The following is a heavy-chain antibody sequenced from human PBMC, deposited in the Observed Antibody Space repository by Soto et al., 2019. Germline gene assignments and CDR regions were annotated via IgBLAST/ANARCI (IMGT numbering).Heavy chain of an antibody. CDR3: ARYYGSGSYYLAYYYDSSGFVDLGFDY. CDR2: IYDSGIT. Sequence: PSETLSLTCSVSGGSISSSSYYWGWIRQPPGKGLEWIGSIYDSGITYYNPSLKSRVTISVYTSKNQFSLKLSSVTAADTAVYYCARYYGSGSYYLAYYYDSSGFVDLGFDYWGQGTLVTVSS. D-gene: IGHD3-10*01. CDR1: GGSISSSSYY. J-gene: IGHJ4*02. V-gene: IGHV4-39*01.